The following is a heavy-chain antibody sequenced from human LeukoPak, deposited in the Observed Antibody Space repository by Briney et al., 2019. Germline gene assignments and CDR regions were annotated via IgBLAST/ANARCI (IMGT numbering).Heavy chain of an antibody. V-gene: IGHV4-39*01. CDR1: GGSITSGNYY. J-gene: IGHJ4*02. Sequence: SETLSLTCSVSGGSITSGNYYWAWIRQPPGKGLEWLATISESGTTYYNPSLKSRVTISVDTSKNQFSLKLGSVTAADTAVFYCARYSGSYFDYWGQGTLVTVSS. CDR3: ARYSGSYFDY. CDR2: ISESGTT. D-gene: IGHD3-10*01.